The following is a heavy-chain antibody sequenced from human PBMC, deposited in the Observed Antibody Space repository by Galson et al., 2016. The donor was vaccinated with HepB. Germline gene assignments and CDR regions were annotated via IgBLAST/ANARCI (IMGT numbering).Heavy chain of an antibody. CDR3: ARRRSALGELGNYYHYFGMDV. V-gene: IGHV2-70*11. CDR2: IDWDDDK. J-gene: IGHJ6*02. CDR1: GFSLHTGGLS. Sequence: PALVKPTQTLTLTCTFSGFSLHTGGLSVTWIRQPPGRALEWLARIDWDDDKYYSTSLKTRLTISKDTSKNQVVLTMTNVDPVDTATYYCARRRSALGELGNYYHYFGMDVWGPGTTVTVSS. D-gene: IGHD3-16*01.